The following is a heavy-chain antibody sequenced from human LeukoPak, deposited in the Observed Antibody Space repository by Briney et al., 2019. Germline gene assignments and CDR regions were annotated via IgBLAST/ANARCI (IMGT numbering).Heavy chain of an antibody. Sequence: ASVKVSCKASGYTFTGYYMHWVRQAPGQGLEWMGWINPNSGGTNYAQKFQGWVTMTRDTSISTAYMELSRLRSDDTAVYYCARARTLRPYYYYGMDVCGKGTTVTVSS. J-gene: IGHJ6*04. CDR2: INPNSGGT. V-gene: IGHV1-2*04. D-gene: IGHD5/OR15-5a*01. CDR1: GYTFTGYY. CDR3: ARARTLRPYYYYGMDV.